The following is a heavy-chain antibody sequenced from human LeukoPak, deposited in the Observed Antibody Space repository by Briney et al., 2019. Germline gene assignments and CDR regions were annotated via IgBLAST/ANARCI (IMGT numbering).Heavy chain of an antibody. CDR1: GFTFSSYW. Sequence: GGSLRLSCAASGFTFSSYWMHWVRQAPGKGLVWVSRINSDGSSTNYADSVKGRFTISRDNAKNTLYLQMNSLRAEDTAVYYCARDRGSSSSLKLIWYFDLWGRGTLVTVSS. D-gene: IGHD6-13*01. J-gene: IGHJ2*01. CDR2: INSDGSST. V-gene: IGHV3-74*01. CDR3: ARDRGSSSSLKLIWYFDL.